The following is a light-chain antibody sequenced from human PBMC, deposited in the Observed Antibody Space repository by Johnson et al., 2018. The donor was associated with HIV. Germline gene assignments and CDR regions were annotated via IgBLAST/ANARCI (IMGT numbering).Light chain of an antibody. CDR3: GTWDSRLNVYL. CDR2: EST. V-gene: IGLV1-51*02. Sequence: QSVLTQPPSVSAAPGQKVTISCSGSNSNIGNNYVSWYQQLPGTAPKLLIYESTNRPSGIPDRFSGSKSGPSATLGISGLQTGDEADYYCGTWDSRLNVYLFGTGTKVTVL. J-gene: IGLJ1*01. CDR1: NSNIGNNY.